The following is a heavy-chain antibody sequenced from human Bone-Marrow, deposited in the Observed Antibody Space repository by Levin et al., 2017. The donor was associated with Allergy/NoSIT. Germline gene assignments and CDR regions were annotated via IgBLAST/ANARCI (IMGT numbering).Heavy chain of an antibody. CDR2: ISDNGNT. CDR1: GVSTTNSY. Sequence: PSETLSLICSVSGVSTTNSYWSWIRQAPGKGLEWVGYISDNGNTNSNPSVRGRVTMTVDTSKNQLSLKLTSVTAADTAVYFCARDRYGGGFFGPSWGQGRLVTVSS. D-gene: IGHD4-23*01. CDR3: ARDRYGGGFFGPS. V-gene: IGHV4-59*01. J-gene: IGHJ4*02.